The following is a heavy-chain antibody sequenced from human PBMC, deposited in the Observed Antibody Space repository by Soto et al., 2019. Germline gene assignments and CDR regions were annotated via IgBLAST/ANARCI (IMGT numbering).Heavy chain of an antibody. CDR1: GGSFSCYY. J-gene: IGHJ4*02. D-gene: IGHD3-9*01. CDR2: INHSGST. Sequence: SETLSLTCAVYGGSFSCYYWSWIRQPPGKGLEWIGEINHSGSTNYNPSLKSRVTISVDTSKNQFSLKLSSVTAADTAVYYCARGQYFDWLLNFDYWGQGTLVTVSS. V-gene: IGHV4-34*01. CDR3: ARGQYFDWLLNFDY.